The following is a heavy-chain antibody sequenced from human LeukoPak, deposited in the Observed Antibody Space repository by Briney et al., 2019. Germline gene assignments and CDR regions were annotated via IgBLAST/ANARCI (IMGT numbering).Heavy chain of an antibody. CDR2: ISNAGTT. J-gene: IGHJ4*02. D-gene: IGHD3-22*01. V-gene: IGHV3-23*01. Sequence: PGGSLRLSCAASGFTVSKYAVSWVRQAPGKGLEWVSLISNAGTTDYAESADSVRGRFIISRDDSKNTLYLDMNSLRAEDTAIYYCAKVQNDYDSSTGFYYFFDYWGQGTLVTVSS. CDR3: AKVQNDYDSSTGFYYFFDY. CDR1: GFTVSKYA.